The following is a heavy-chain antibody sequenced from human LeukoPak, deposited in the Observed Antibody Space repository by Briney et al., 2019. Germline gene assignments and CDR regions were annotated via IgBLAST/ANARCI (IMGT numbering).Heavy chain of an antibody. D-gene: IGHD3-3*01. J-gene: IGHJ4*02. Sequence: SVKVSCKASGGTFNNFAISWVRQAPGEGLEWMGGIIPIVDTTNVAQKFQGRVTITADESTTTAYIELSSLRSEDTAVYYCAGADASHVDYNFWSGFFFDYWGQGTLLTVSS. CDR2: IIPIVDTT. V-gene: IGHV1-69*13. CDR3: AGADASHVDYNFWSGFFFDY. CDR1: GGTFNNFA.